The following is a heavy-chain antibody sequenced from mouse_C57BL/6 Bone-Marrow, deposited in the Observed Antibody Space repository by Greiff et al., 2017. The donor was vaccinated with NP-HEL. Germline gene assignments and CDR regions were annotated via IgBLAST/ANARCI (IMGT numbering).Heavy chain of an antibody. CDR1: GFTFSDYG. V-gene: IGHV5-17*01. D-gene: IGHD1-1*01. Sequence: EVMLVESGGGLVKPGGSLKLSCAASGFTFSDYGMHWVRQAPEKGLEWVAYISSGSSTIYYADTVKGRFTISRDNAKNTLFLQMTSLRSEDTAMYYCARGGAYYYGSSPFDYWGQGTTLTVSS. CDR2: ISSGSSTI. CDR3: ARGGAYYYGSSPFDY. J-gene: IGHJ2*01.